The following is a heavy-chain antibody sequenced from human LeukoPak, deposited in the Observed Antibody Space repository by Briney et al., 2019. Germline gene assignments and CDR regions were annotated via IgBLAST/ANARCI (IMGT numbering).Heavy chain of an antibody. CDR2: ISCSGGST. J-gene: IGHJ4*02. CDR3: AQVATLRYFDWYHY. CDR1: VFTFSSYA. V-gene: IGHV3-23*01. Sequence: GGSLRLSCAASVFTFSSYAMSWVRQAPGKGLELVSSISCSGGSTYYAHSVKGRFNISRDNSKKTLYLHMKSLRAEDTAIYYCAQVATLRYFDWYHYWGQGTLVTVSS. D-gene: IGHD3-9*01.